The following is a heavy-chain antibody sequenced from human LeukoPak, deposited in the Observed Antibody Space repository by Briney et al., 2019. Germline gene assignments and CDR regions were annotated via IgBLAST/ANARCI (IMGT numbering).Heavy chain of an antibody. CDR1: GGTFSSYV. V-gene: IGHV1-69*05. CDR2: IIPIFGTA. J-gene: IGHJ3*02. CDR3: ARAGGKQNAFDI. Sequence: SVKVSCKASGGTFSSYVISWVRQAPGQGLEWMGGIIPIFGTANYAQKFQGRATITTDESTSTAYMELSSLRSEDTAVYYCARAGGKQNAFDIWGQGTMVTVSS. D-gene: IGHD2-15*01.